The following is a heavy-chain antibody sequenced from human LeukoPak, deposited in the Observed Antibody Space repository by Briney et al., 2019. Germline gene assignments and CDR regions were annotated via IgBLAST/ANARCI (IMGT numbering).Heavy chain of an antibody. J-gene: IGHJ4*02. V-gene: IGHV4-61*02. CDR2: IYTSGST. CDR3: ARVGRLRLRYFDY. Sequence: SETLSLTXTVSGGSISSGSYYWSWIRQPAGKGLEWIGRIYTSGSTNYNPSLKSRVTISVDTSKNQFSLKLSSVTAADTAVYYCARVGRLRLRYFDYWGQGTLVTVSS. D-gene: IGHD5-12*01. CDR1: GGSISSGSYY.